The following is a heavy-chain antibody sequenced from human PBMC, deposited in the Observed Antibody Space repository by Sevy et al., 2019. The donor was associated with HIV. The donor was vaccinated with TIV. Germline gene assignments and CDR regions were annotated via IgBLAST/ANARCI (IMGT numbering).Heavy chain of an antibody. J-gene: IGHJ3*01. CDR2: VSFASNYI. CDR1: GFTFNSYT. CDR3: ARPSRSWSWEAFDL. D-gene: IGHD3-10*01. V-gene: IGHV3-21*01. Sequence: GGYLRLSCAASGFTFNSYTMNWVRQAPGKGLEWVSSVSFASNYIYYADSVRGRFTISRDNAKNSLYLQMNSLRAEDTAVYYCARPSRSWSWEAFDLWGQGTLVTVSS.